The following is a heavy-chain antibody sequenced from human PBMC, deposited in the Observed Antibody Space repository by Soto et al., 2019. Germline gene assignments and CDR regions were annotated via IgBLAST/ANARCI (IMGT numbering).Heavy chain of an antibody. D-gene: IGHD3-3*01. CDR2: IFYSGST. V-gene: IGHV4-59*01. J-gene: IGHJ6*02. CDR3: ARDVGRLLGGMDG. Sequence: SETLSLTCTVSGGSISPYYWSWIRQAPGKGLEWIGYIFYSGSTDYNPSLKSRVTMSVDTSKNQFSLKLNFVTAADTAVYYCARDVGRLLGGMDGWGHGTSVTVS. CDR1: GGSISPYY.